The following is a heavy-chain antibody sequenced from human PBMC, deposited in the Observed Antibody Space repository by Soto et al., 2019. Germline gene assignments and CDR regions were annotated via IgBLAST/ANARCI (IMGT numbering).Heavy chain of an antibody. D-gene: IGHD3-10*01. V-gene: IGHV3-30*18. CDR3: AKDHYYDSGSFSPYYFDY. CDR1: GFTFNTYG. Sequence: QVQLVESGGGVVQPGRSLRLSCAASGFTFNTYGMHWVRQAPGKGLEWVAVISYNVRKTYYVDSVKGRFTISRDNSKNTLYLQMTSLRAEDKAVYYCAKDHYYDSGSFSPYYFDYWGQGTLVTVSS. J-gene: IGHJ4*02. CDR2: ISYNVRKT.